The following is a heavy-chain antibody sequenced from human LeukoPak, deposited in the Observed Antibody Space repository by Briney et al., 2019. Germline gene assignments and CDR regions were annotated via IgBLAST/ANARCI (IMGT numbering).Heavy chain of an antibody. CDR2: IVVGSGNT. J-gene: IGHJ4*02. V-gene: IGHV1-58*01. Sequence: SVNVSCKASGFTFTSSAVQWVRQARGQRLEWIGWIVVGSGNTNYAQKFQERVTITRDMSTSTAYMELSSLRSEDTAVYYCAADLFLYDSSGYYFDYWGQGTLVTVSS. D-gene: IGHD3-22*01. CDR1: GFTFTSSA. CDR3: AADLFLYDSSGYYFDY.